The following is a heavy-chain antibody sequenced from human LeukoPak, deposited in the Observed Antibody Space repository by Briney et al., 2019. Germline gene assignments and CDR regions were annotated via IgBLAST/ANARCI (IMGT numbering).Heavy chain of an antibody. V-gene: IGHV1-2*02. D-gene: IGHD4-17*01. CDR2: FNPYSGAS. CDR1: GYTFTDYY. CDR3: AKNGDYGYAMDV. Sequence: ASVKVSCKVSGYTFTDYYMHWVRQAPGQGLEWVGSFNPYSGASKYAQKLQGRVTMTGDTSISTAYLQLGRVIGDDTAVYYCAKNGDYGYAMDVWGQGTTVTVSS. J-gene: IGHJ6*02.